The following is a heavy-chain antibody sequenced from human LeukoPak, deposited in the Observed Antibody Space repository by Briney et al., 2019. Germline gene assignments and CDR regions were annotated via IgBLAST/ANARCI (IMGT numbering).Heavy chain of an antibody. CDR2: INHSGST. CDR1: GGSVGSSSYY. D-gene: IGHD3-3*01. V-gene: IGHV4-39*07. Sequence: SETLSLTCTVSGGSVGSSSYYWGWIRQPPGKGLEWIGEINHSGSTNYNPSLKSRVTISVDTSKNQFSLKLSSVTAADTAVYYCVSLVPLRFLEWLLPNYGMDVWGQGTTVTVSS. J-gene: IGHJ6*02. CDR3: VSLVPLRFLEWLLPNYGMDV.